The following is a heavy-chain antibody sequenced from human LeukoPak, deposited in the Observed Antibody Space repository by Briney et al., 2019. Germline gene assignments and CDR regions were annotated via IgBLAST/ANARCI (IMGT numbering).Heavy chain of an antibody. CDR1: GGSIGTYY. J-gene: IGHJ6*03. D-gene: IGHD3-3*01. V-gene: IGHV4-4*07. Sequence: SETLSLTCTVSGGSIGTYYWSWFRQPAGRGLEWIGRIYISGSASYNPSLKSRVTFSVDTSKNQFSLKLTSVTAADTAVYYCARVYDFWSGYFYYYYMDVWGKGTTVTVSS. CDR2: IYISGSA. CDR3: ARVYDFWSGYFYYYYMDV.